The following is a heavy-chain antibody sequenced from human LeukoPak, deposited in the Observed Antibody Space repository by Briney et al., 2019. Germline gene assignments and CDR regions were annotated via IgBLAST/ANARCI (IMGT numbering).Heavy chain of an antibody. J-gene: IGHJ4*02. CDR2: ISYGGSNK. CDR1: GFTFSSYA. CDR3: ARAYGSGETVDY. Sequence: PGGSLRLSCAASGFTFSSYAMHWVRQAPGKGLEWVAVISYGGSNKYYADSVKGRFTISRDNSKNTLYLQMNSLRAEDTAVYYCARAYGSGETVDYWGQGTLVTVSS. D-gene: IGHD3-10*01. V-gene: IGHV3-30*04.